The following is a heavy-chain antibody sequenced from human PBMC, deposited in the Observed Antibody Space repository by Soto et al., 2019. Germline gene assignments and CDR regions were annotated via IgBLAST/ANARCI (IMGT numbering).Heavy chain of an antibody. CDR3: AKVGEEDYYDSSGYFDY. J-gene: IGHJ4*02. Sequence: GGSLRLSCAASGFTFSNQAMNWVRQAPGKGLEWVSSVSGSGGFTYYADSVKGRLTISRDNSKNTLYLQMNSLRAEDTAIYYCAKVGEEDYYDSSGYFDYWGQGTLVTVSS. D-gene: IGHD3-22*01. V-gene: IGHV3-23*01. CDR1: GFTFSNQA. CDR2: VSGSGGFT.